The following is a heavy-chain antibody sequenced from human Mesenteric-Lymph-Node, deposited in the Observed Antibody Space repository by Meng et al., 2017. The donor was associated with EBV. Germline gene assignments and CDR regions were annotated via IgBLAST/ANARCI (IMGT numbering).Heavy chain of an antibody. CDR3: ARDLRGNGALTGLFDS. CDR2: IYHFGST. V-gene: IGHV4-4*02. Sequence: QVERREAGPALWMPWGTLSLTCAGSGGSKTSTNWWSWVRQSPGKGLEWIGEIYHFGSTNYNPSLKSRVTMSVDRSKNQFSLRLSSVTAADTAVYYCARDLRGNGALTGLFDSWGLGTLVTVSS. D-gene: IGHD3-9*01. J-gene: IGHJ4*01. CDR1: GGSKTSTNW.